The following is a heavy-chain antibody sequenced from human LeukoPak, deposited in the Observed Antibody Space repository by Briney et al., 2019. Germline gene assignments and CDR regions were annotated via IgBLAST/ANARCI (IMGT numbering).Heavy chain of an antibody. J-gene: IGHJ3*02. CDR1: GGSISSGSYY. CDR3: ARGLLRFLEWLFPLDAFDI. D-gene: IGHD3-3*01. CDR2: IYTSGST. Sequence: SETLSLTCTVSGGSISSGSYYWSWIRQPAGKGLEWIGRIYTSGSTNYNPSLKSRVTISVDTSKNQFSLKLSSVTAADTAVYYCARGLLRFLEWLFPLDAFDIWGQGTMVTVSS. V-gene: IGHV4-61*02.